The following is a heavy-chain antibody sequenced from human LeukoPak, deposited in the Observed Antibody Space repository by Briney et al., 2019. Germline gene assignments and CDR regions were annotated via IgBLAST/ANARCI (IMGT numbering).Heavy chain of an antibody. Sequence: PGGSLRLSCAASGFTFSSYAMSWVRQAPGKGLEWVSYISSSSSPIYYADSVKGRFTISRDNAKNSLYLQMNSLRAEDTAVFYCARDLGLDGDWGQGTLVTVSS. V-gene: IGHV3-48*01. J-gene: IGHJ4*02. CDR2: ISSSSSPI. CDR1: GFTFSSYA. CDR3: ARDLGLDGD. D-gene: IGHD2-2*03.